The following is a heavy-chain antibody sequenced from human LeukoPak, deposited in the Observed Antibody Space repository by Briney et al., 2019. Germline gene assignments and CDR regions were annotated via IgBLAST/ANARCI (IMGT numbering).Heavy chain of an antibody. D-gene: IGHD3-10*01. V-gene: IGHV1-18*01. J-gene: IGHJ6*03. CDR2: ISAYNGNT. Sequence: ASVKVSCTASSYTFTSYGISWVRQAPGQGLEWMGWISAYNGNTNYAQKLQGRVTMTTDTSTSTAYMELRSLRSDDTAVYYCARAGLGPVYYYMDVWGKGTTVTVSS. CDR1: SYTFTSYG. CDR3: ARAGLGPVYYYMDV.